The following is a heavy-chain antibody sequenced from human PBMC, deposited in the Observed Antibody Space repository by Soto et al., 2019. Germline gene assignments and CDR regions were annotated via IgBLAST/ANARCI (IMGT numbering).Heavy chain of an antibody. V-gene: IGHV1-18*01. Sequence: ASVKVSCKASGYTFTSYGISWVRQAPGQGLEWMGWISAYNGNTNYAQKLQGRVTMTTDTSTSTAYMELRSLRSDDTAVYYCARETLYGDPAYYYYMDVWGKGTTVTVSS. CDR1: GYTFTSYG. J-gene: IGHJ6*03. CDR2: ISAYNGNT. D-gene: IGHD4-17*01. CDR3: ARETLYGDPAYYYYMDV.